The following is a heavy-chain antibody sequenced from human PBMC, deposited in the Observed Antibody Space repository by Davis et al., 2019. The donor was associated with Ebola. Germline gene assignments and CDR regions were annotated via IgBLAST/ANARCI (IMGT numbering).Heavy chain of an antibody. CDR2: INHSGST. Sequence: GSLRLSCAVYGGSFSGYYWSWIRQPPGKGLEWIGEINHSGSTNYNPSLKSRVTISVDTSKNQFSLKLSSVTAADTAVYYCARGVEMATILTGYYLDYWGQGTLVTVSS. D-gene: IGHD5-24*01. CDR1: GGSFSGYY. V-gene: IGHV4-34*01. CDR3: ARGVEMATILTGYYLDY. J-gene: IGHJ4*02.